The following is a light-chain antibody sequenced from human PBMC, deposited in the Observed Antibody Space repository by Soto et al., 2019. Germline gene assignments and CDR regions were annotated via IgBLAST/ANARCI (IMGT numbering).Light chain of an antibody. CDR1: QSISKF. Sequence: DFELTQSPSSLAAFVGDRVSISCRASQSISKFLSWYQQRTGTAPTPLIYAASSLESGVPSRFSGSGSGTDFNLTISSLQPEDFATYYCQQNYNIPITLGQGTRLEIK. CDR2: AAS. CDR3: QQNYNIPIT. J-gene: IGKJ5*01. V-gene: IGKV1-39*01.